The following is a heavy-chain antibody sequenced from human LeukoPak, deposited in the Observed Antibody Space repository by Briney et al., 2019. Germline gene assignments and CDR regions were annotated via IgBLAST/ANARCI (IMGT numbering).Heavy chain of an antibody. CDR1: GGSFSGYY. D-gene: IGHD3-9*01. Sequence: KPSETLSLTCAVYGGSFSGYYWSWIRQPPGKGLEWIGEINHSGSTNYNPSLKSRVTISVDTSKNQFSLKLSSVTAADTAVYYCARAAIYDILTGYYEGAIDYWGQGTLVTVSS. J-gene: IGHJ4*02. CDR2: INHSGST. V-gene: IGHV4-34*01. CDR3: ARAAIYDILTGYYEGAIDY.